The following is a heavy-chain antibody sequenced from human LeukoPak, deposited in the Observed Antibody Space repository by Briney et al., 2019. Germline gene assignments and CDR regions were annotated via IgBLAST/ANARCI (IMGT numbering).Heavy chain of an antibody. CDR1: GFTFSAYG. D-gene: IGHD6-13*01. J-gene: IGHJ1*01. Sequence: PGGSLRLSCAASGFTFSAYGMHWLRQAPGKGLEWVTFIRYDGTFEYYADSVRGRFTISRDNSKNTLYLQMNSLRAEDTAVYYCAAGTAEYFQHWGQGTLVTVSS. CDR2: IRYDGTFE. CDR3: AAGTAEYFQH. V-gene: IGHV3-30*02.